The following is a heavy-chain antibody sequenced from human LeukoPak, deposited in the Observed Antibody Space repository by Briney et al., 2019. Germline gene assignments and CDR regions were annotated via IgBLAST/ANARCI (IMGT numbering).Heavy chain of an antibody. D-gene: IGHD3-22*01. J-gene: IGHJ4*02. CDR3: AREVGTYYYDSSGYSWALDY. CDR2: ISYDGSNK. Sequence: GGSLRLSCAASGFTFSSYAMHWVRQAPGKGLEWVAVISYDGSNKYYADSVKGRFTISRDNSKNTLYLQMNSLRAEDTAVYYCAREVGTYYYDSSGYSWALDYWGQGTLVTASS. CDR1: GFTFSSYA. V-gene: IGHV3-30-3*01.